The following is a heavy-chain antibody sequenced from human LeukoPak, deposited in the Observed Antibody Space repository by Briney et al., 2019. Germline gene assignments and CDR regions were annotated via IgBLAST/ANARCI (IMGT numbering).Heavy chain of an antibody. D-gene: IGHD6-19*01. CDR1: GYRFTSYW. CDR3: ATIAVAGRDDY. J-gene: IGHJ4*02. V-gene: IGHV5-10-1*01. Sequence: GESLKISCKGSGYRFTSYWISWVRPMPGKGLEWMGRIDPSDSYTNYSPSLQGHVTISADKSISTAYLQWSSLKASDTAMYYCATIAVAGRDDYWGQGTLVTVSS. CDR2: IDPSDSYT.